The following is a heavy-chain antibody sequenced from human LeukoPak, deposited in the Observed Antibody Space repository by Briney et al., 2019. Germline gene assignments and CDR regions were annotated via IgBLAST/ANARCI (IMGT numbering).Heavy chain of an antibody. D-gene: IGHD5-18*01. Sequence: PGGSLRLSCAASGFTVSSNYMSWVRQAPGKGLEWVSVIYSGGSTYYADSVKGRFTISRDNSKNTLYLQMNSLRAEDTAVYYCARSRRYSYGFDYWGQGTLVTVSS. J-gene: IGHJ4*02. CDR2: IYSGGST. V-gene: IGHV3-53*01. CDR1: GFTVSSNY. CDR3: ARSRRYSYGFDY.